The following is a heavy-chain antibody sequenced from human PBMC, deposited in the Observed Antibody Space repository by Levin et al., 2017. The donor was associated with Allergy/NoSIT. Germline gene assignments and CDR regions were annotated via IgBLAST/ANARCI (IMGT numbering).Heavy chain of an antibody. CDR2: INWNGGST. J-gene: IGHJ6*02. Sequence: PGGSLRLSCAASGFTFDDYGMSWVRQAPGKGLEWVSGINWNGGSTHYADSVKGRFTISRDNAKNSLYLQMNSLRAEDTALYHCARGGLQLWSESRLNYGMDVWGQGTTVTVSS. CDR1: GFTFDDYG. CDR3: ARGGLQLWSESRLNYGMDV. V-gene: IGHV3-20*01. D-gene: IGHD5-18*01.